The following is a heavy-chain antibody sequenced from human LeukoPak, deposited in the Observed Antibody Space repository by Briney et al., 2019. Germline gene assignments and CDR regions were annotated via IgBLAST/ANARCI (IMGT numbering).Heavy chain of an antibody. D-gene: IGHD2-15*01. Sequence: SETLSLTCTVSGDSINEHYWSWIRQPPGGGLEWIAYIYSSVSTHYNPSLKSRVTISIDTSKSQFSLKLTSVTAADAGVYYCARQRCSGGSCYRVSQLYYMDVWGKGTTVTVSS. CDR2: IYSSVST. J-gene: IGHJ6*03. CDR1: GDSINEHY. V-gene: IGHV4-4*09. CDR3: ARQRCSGGSCYRVSQLYYMDV.